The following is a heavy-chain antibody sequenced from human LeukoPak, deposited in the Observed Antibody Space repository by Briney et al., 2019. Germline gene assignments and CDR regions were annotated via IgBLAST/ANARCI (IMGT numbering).Heavy chain of an antibody. Sequence: ASVKVSCKASGGTFSSYAISWVRQAPGQGLEWMGGIIPIFGTANYAQKFQGRVTITTDESTSTAYMELSSLRSEDTAVYYCPRDDSSGKHDYWGQGTLVTVSS. J-gene: IGHJ4*02. D-gene: IGHD3-22*01. CDR2: IIPIFGTA. CDR3: PRDDSSGKHDY. V-gene: IGHV1-69*05. CDR1: GGTFSSYA.